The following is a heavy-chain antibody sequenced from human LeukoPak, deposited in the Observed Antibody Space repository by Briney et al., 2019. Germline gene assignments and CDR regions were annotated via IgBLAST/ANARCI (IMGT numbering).Heavy chain of an antibody. Sequence: GGSLRLSCVASGFSISTFWMTWVRQAPGKGLEWVAVISYDGSNKYYADSVKGRFTISRDNSKNTLYLQMNSLRAEDTAVYYCAKGHGDYHYWGQGTLVTVSS. D-gene: IGHD4-17*01. J-gene: IGHJ4*02. CDR1: GFSISTFW. CDR3: AKGHGDYHY. V-gene: IGHV3-30*18. CDR2: ISYDGSNK.